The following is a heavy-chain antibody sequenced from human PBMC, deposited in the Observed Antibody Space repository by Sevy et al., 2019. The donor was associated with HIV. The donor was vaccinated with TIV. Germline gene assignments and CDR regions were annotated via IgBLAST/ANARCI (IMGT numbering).Heavy chain of an antibody. CDR1: GFTVSSNY. CDR3: AREVDGAFDY. D-gene: IGHD2-8*01. J-gene: IGHJ4*02. CDR2: IYSGGST. V-gene: IGHV3-53*01. Sequence: GGSLRLSCAASGFTVSSNYMSWVRQAPGKGLEWVSVIYSGGSTYYADSVKGRFTISRDNSKNTLYLQMNSPRAEDTAVYYCAREVDGAFDYWGQGTLVTVSS.